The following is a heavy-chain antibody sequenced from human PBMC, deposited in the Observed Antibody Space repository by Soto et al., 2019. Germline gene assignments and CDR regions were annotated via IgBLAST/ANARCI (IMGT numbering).Heavy chain of an antibody. CDR3: AREDTAMVSLDY. CDR1: GGTFSSYT. V-gene: IGHV1-69*04. J-gene: IGHJ4*02. D-gene: IGHD5-18*01. Sequence: SVKVSCKASGGTFSSYTISWVRQAPGQGLEWMGRIIPILGIANYAQKFQGRVTITADKSTSTAYMELSSLRSEDTAVYYCAREDTAMVSLDYWGQGTLVTVSS. CDR2: IIPILGIA.